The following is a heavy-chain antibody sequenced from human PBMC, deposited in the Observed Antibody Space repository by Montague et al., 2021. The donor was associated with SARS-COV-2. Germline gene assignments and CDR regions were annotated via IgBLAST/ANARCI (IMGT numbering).Heavy chain of an antibody. J-gene: IGHJ4*02. CDR2: FYYSGIT. V-gene: IGHV4-39*01. CDR3: AGSVVIVALNYFDY. CDR1: GGSMSSSFYY. Sequence: SETLSLTCNVSGGSMSSSFYYRGWIRQPPGKGLEWTGSFYYSGITYYNPSLKSRVTISVDTSKNQFSLKLSSVTAADTAVYYCAGSVVIVALNYFDYWGQGTLVTVSS. D-gene: IGHD2-21*01.